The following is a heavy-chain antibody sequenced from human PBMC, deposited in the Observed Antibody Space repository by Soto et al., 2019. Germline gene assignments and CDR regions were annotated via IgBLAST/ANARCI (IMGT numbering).Heavy chain of an antibody. D-gene: IGHD6-19*01. CDR2: IIPIFGIA. CDR1: GGTFSSYA. Sequence: SVKVSCKASGGTFSSYAISWVRQAPGQGLEWMGGIIPIFGIANYAQKFQGRVTITADESTSTAYMELSSLRSEDTAVHYCARAPRGAVAGYYYYYGMDVWGQGTTVTVSS. V-gene: IGHV1-69*13. CDR3: ARAPRGAVAGYYYYYGMDV. J-gene: IGHJ6*02.